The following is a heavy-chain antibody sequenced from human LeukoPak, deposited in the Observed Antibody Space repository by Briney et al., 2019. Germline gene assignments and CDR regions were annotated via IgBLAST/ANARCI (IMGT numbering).Heavy chain of an antibody. CDR3: AKDQGYSYGYVSY. Sequence: GGSLRLSCAASEFSVGSNYMTWVRQAPGKGLEWVAVISYDGSNKYYADSVKGRFTISRDNSKNTLYLQMNSLRPEDTAVYYCAKDQGYSYGYVSYWGQGTLVTVSS. D-gene: IGHD5-18*01. V-gene: IGHV3-30*18. J-gene: IGHJ4*02. CDR1: EFSVGSNY. CDR2: ISYDGSNK.